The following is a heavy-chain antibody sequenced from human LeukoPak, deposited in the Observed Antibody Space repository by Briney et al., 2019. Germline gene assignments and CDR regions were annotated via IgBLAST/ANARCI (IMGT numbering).Heavy chain of an antibody. CDR2: ISGSGGST. V-gene: IGHV3-23*01. J-gene: IGHJ5*02. CDR1: GFTFSSYG. D-gene: IGHD4-17*01. CDR3: AKDDYGDYVVGWFDP. Sequence: GGSLRLSCAASGFTFSSYGMHWVRQAPGKGLEWVSAISGSGGSTYYADSVKGRFTISRDNSKNTLYLQMNSLRAEDTAVYYCAKDDYGDYVVGWFDPWGQGTLVTVSS.